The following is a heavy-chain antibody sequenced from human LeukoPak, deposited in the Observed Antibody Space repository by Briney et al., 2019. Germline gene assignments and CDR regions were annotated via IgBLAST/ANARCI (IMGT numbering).Heavy chain of an antibody. Sequence: PSETLSLTCAVYGGSFSGYYWSWIRQPPGKGLEWIGEINHSGSTNYNPSLKSRVTISVDTSKNQFSLKLSSVTAADTAVYYCARGRSWYPRRGWFDPWGQGTLVTVSS. D-gene: IGHD6-13*01. CDR1: GGSFSGYY. CDR3: ARGRSWYPRRGWFDP. CDR2: INHSGST. J-gene: IGHJ5*02. V-gene: IGHV4-34*01.